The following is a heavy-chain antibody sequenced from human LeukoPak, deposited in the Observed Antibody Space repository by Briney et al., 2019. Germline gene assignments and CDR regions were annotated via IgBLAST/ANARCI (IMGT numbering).Heavy chain of an antibody. CDR2: IFAGAST. J-gene: IGHJ4*02. CDR3: ARDSGYGGKLANYYFDY. CDR1: AGSITTSSSY. Sequence: SETLSLTCTVSAGSITTSSSYCSWSRQPAGRGLELGGLIFAGASTNYNPTLKSRVTISVDTTKNQFSLKLSSVTAADPAVYYCARDSGYGGKLANYYFDYWGQGTLVTVSS. V-gene: IGHV4-61*02. D-gene: IGHD4-23*01.